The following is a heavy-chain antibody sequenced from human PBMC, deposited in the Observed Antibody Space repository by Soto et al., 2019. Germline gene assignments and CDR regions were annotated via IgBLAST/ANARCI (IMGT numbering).Heavy chain of an antibody. CDR1: GGSISSYY. V-gene: IGHV4-59*01. D-gene: IGHD2-15*01. J-gene: IGHJ6*02. CDR2: IYYSGST. CDR3: ARDQEPNCSGGSCYSDNPGGMDV. Sequence: SETLSLTCTVSGGSISSYYWSWIRQPPGKGLEWIGYIYYSGSTNYNPSLKSRVTISVDTSKNQFSLKLSSVTAADTAVYYCARDQEPNCSGGSCYSDNPGGMDVWGQGTTVTVSS.